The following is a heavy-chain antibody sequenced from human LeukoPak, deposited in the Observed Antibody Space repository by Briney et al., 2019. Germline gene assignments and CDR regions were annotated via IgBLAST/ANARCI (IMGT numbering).Heavy chain of an antibody. Sequence: GESLKISCKGSGYSFTNYWIGWVRQMPGKGLEWMGIIYPDDSDTRYSPSFQGLVTISADKSISTAYLQWSSLKASDTAMYYCARRSYYDSGGYYYDFWGQGTLVTVSS. V-gene: IGHV5-51*01. CDR1: GYSFTNYW. D-gene: IGHD3-22*01. J-gene: IGHJ4*02. CDR3: ARRSYYDSGGYYYDF. CDR2: IYPDDSDT.